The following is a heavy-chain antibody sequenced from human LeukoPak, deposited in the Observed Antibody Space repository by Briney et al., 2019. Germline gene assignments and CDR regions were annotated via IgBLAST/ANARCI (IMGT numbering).Heavy chain of an antibody. CDR2: ISGSGGST. CDR1: GFTFSSYA. Sequence: GGSLGLSCAASGFTFSSYAMSWVRQAPGKGLEWVSAISGSGGSTYYADSVKGRFTISRDNSKNTLYLQMNSLRAEDTAVYYCANSFYSYGDSDYFDYWGQGTLVTVSS. J-gene: IGHJ4*02. CDR3: ANSFYSYGDSDYFDY. D-gene: IGHD5-18*01. V-gene: IGHV3-23*01.